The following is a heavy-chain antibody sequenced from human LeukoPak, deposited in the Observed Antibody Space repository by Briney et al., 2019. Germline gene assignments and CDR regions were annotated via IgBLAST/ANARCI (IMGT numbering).Heavy chain of an antibody. J-gene: IGHJ4*02. CDR2: ISGSGGST. CDR1: GFTFSSYA. V-gene: IGHV3-23*01. Sequence: PGGSLRLSCAASGFTFSSYAMSWVRQAPGKGLEWVSAISGSGGSTYYADSVKGRFTISRDNSKNTLYLQMNSLRAEDTAVYYCAKDRVITFGGVIGTFDYWGQGTLVTVSS. D-gene: IGHD3-16*02. CDR3: AKDRVITFGGVIGTFDY.